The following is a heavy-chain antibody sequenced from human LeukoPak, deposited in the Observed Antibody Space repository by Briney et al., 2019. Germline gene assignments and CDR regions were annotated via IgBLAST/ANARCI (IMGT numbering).Heavy chain of an antibody. Sequence: PSETLSLTCTVSGGSISSGSYYWSWIRQPAGKGLEWIGRIYTSGSTNYNPSLKSRVTISVDTSKNQFSLKLSSVTAADTAVYYCAGEGGYCSSTSCSNWFDPWGQGTLVTVSS. D-gene: IGHD2-2*01. CDR3: AGEGGYCSSTSCSNWFDP. CDR1: GGSISSGSYY. J-gene: IGHJ5*02. V-gene: IGHV4-61*02. CDR2: IYTSGST.